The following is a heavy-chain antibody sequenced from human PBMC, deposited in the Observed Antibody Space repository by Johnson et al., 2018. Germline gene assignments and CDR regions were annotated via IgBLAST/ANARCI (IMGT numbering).Heavy chain of an antibody. D-gene: IGHD3-16*02. Sequence: QVQLQQWGAGLLKPSETLSLTCAVYGGSFSGYYWSWIRQPPGKGLEWIGEINHSGSTNYNPSLKSRVTISVDTSKNQFSLKLSSVTAAATAVYYCARGTLGVGELALCGPPTFAFDIWGQGTMFTGSS. CDR1: GGSFSGYY. CDR2: INHSGST. V-gene: IGHV4-34*01. CDR3: ARGTLGVGELALCGPPTFAFDI. J-gene: IGHJ3*02.